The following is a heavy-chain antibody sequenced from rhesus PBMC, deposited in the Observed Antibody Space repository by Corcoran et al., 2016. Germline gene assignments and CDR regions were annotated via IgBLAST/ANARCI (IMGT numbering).Heavy chain of an antibody. J-gene: IGHJ2*01. Sequence: QVQLQESGPAVVKPSETLSLTCAVSGGSISSSNWWSWIRQSPGKGLEWIGGIYGNGGITEYNPSLKSRVTISIDTSKNQFSLKLSSVTAADTAVYYCARQIAAAGKGYFDLWGPGTPITISS. CDR2: IYGNGGIT. CDR1: GGSISSSNW. D-gene: IGHD6-25*01. V-gene: IGHV4-93*02. CDR3: ARQIAAAGKGYFDL.